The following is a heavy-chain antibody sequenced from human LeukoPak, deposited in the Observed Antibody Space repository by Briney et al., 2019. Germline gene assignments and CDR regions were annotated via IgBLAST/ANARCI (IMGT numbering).Heavy chain of an antibody. V-gene: IGHV1-2*02. CDR3: ARDIVVVPAATREGVDY. CDR1: GYTFTGYY. D-gene: IGHD2-2*01. CDR2: INPNSGGT. Sequence: GASVKFSCKASGYTFTGYYMHWVRQAPGQGLEWMGWINPNSGGTNYAQKFQGRVTMTRDTSISTAYMELSRLRSDDTAVYYCARDIVVVPAATREGVDYWGQGTLVTVSS. J-gene: IGHJ4*02.